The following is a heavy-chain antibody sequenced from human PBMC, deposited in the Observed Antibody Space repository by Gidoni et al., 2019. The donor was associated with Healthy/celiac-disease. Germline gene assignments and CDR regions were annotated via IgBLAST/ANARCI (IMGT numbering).Heavy chain of an antibody. J-gene: IGHJ4*02. V-gene: IGHV3-23*01. D-gene: IGHD6-19*01. CDR3: AKANYSSGWYQETFDY. Sequence: EVQLLESGGGLVQPGGSRRLSCAASGFTFISYAMSWVREAPGKGLEWVSAISGSGGSTYNADAVKGKCTISRDNSKNTQYLQMNSLRAEDKDVYYCAKANYSSGWYQETFDYWGQGTLVTVSS. CDR2: ISGSGGST. CDR1: GFTFISYA.